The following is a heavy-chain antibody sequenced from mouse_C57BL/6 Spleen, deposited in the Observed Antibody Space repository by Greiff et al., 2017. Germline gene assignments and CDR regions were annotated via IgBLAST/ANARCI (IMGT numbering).Heavy chain of an antibody. CDR2: INYDGSST. CDR1: GFTFSDYY. J-gene: IGHJ2*01. Sequence: EVKLVESEGGLVQPGSSMKLSCTASGFTFSDYYMAWVRQVPEKGLEWVANINYDGSSTYYLDSLKSRFIISRDNAKNILYLQMSSLKSEDTATYYCAREDYGRGYFDYWGQGTTLTVSS. CDR3: AREDYGRGYFDY. V-gene: IGHV5-16*01. D-gene: IGHD1-1*01.